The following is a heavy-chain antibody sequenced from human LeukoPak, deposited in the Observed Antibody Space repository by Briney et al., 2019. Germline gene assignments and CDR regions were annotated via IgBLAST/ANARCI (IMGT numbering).Heavy chain of an antibody. J-gene: IGHJ4*02. V-gene: IGHV3-9*01. Sequence: PGGSLRLSCAASGFTFDDYAMHWVRQAPGKGVEWVSGISWNSGSIGYADSVKGRFTISRDNAKNSLYLQMNSLRAEDTAVYYCARGDDTSYGDYGEFDYWGQGTLVTVSS. CDR2: ISWNSGSI. D-gene: IGHD4-17*01. CDR1: GFTFDDYA. CDR3: ARGDDTSYGDYGEFDY.